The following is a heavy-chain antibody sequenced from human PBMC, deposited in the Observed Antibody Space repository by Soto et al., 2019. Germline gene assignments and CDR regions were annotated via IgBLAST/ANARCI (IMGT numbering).Heavy chain of an antibody. CDR2: IKSKTDGGTT. V-gene: IGHV3-15*07. CDR3: TTLALAARGFDY. D-gene: IGHD6-6*01. Sequence: EVQLVESGGGLVKPGGSLGLSCAASGFTFSNAWMSWVRQAPGKGLEWVGRIKSKTDGGTTDYAAPVKGRFTISRDDSNNTLYLQMESLQTEDTAVYYCTTLALAARGFDYWGQGTLVTVSS. CDR1: GFTFSNAW. J-gene: IGHJ4*02.